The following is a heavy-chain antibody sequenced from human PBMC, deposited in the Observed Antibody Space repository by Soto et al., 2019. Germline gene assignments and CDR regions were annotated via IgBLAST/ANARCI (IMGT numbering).Heavy chain of an antibody. CDR2: ISGGVGST. CDR1: GFNCSSYA. J-gene: IGHJ3*02. D-gene: IGHD3-16*01. V-gene: IGHV3-23*01. Sequence: WGSLRVSCAASGFNCSSYAMSWGSQAPGKGLEWVSGISGGVGSTYYADSVKGRFTISRDNSKNTLYLQMNSLRAEDTAVYYCAKDRLGGVPAAFDIWGQGTMVPVSS. CDR3: AKDRLGGVPAAFDI.